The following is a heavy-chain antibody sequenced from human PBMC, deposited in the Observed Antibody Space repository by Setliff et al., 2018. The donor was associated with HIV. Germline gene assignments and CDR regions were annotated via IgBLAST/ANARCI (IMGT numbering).Heavy chain of an antibody. D-gene: IGHD1-26*01. CDR2: IYWNGQT. V-gene: IGHV2-5*01. Sequence: SGPTLVNPTETLTLTCNFSGFSLNSAGMAVGWIRQPPGRALEWLALIYWNGQTRRTPSLKPRLSIVADTSNNRVVLKLTNMDPVDTATYYCVRMISYSPYFDYWGQGTLVTVSS. CDR3: VRMISYSPYFDY. CDR1: GFSLNSAGMA. J-gene: IGHJ4*02.